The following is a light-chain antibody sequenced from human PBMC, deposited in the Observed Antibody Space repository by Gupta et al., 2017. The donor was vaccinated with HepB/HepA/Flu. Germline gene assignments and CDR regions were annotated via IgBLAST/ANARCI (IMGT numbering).Light chain of an antibody. CDR2: AAS. J-gene: IGKJ2*01. Sequence: DIQMTQSPSSLSASVGDRVTITCRASQSISSYLNWYQQKPGKAPKLLIYAASSLQSGVPARFSGSGSGTDFTLTISSRQPEDFATYSCQDSDSTPRYTFGQGTKLEIK. V-gene: IGKV1-39*01. CDR1: QSISSY. CDR3: QDSDSTPRYT.